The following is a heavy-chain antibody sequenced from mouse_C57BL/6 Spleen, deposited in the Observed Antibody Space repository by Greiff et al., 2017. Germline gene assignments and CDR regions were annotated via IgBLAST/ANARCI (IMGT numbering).Heavy chain of an antibody. D-gene: IGHD1-1*01. CDR1: GYSFTDYN. CDR2: INPNYGTT. Sequence: VQLQQSGPELVKPGASVKISCKASGYSFTDYNMNWVKQSNGKSLEWIGVINPNYGTTSYNQKFKGKATFTVDQSSSTAYMQLNSLTSEDSAVYYCATTVVPHWYFDVWGTGTTVTVSS. J-gene: IGHJ1*03. V-gene: IGHV1-39*01. CDR3: ATTVVPHWYFDV.